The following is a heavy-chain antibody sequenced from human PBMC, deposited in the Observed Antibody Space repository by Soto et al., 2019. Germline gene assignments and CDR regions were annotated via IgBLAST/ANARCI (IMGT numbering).Heavy chain of an antibody. CDR1: GYTFNNYG. Sequence: ASVKVSCKASGYTFNNYGISSVRQAPGQGLEWMRWVSGYNGNTNYAQNLQGRVFMTADPSTNTAYMELRSLRSDDTAIYYCTREGSAPYYYSGMDAWGHGTTEPLSS. J-gene: IGHJ6*02. CDR2: VSGYNGNT. V-gene: IGHV1-18*01. D-gene: IGHD3-10*01. CDR3: TREGSAPYYYSGMDA.